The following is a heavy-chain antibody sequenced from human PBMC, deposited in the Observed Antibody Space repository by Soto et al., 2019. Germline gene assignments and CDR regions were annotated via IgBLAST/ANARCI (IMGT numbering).Heavy chain of an antibody. V-gene: IGHV3-21*01. CDR3: ARQYPSSSRHFDH. J-gene: IGHJ4*02. D-gene: IGHD6-6*01. CDR2: ISAGSSNI. CDR1: GFTSRTYY. Sequence: VGSLRLSCAASGFTSRTYYMIWVRQAPGKGLEWVSSISAGSSNIYYAPSVKGRFTISRDNAKNSLYLQINSLRAEDTAVYYCARQYPSSSRHFDHWGQGTLVTVSS.